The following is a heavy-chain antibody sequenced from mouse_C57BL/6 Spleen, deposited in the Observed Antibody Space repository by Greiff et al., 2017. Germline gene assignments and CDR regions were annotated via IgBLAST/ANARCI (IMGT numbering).Heavy chain of an antibody. CDR2: ISSGSSTI. V-gene: IGHV5-17*01. J-gene: IGHJ1*03. Sequence: EVQVVESGGGLVKPGGSLKLSCAASGFTFSDYGMHWVRQAPEKGLEWVAYISSGSSTIYYADTVKGRFTISRDNAKNTLFLQRTSLRSEDTAMYYCARPPPYDYEGYFDVWGTGTTVTVSS. CDR1: GFTFSDYG. CDR3: ARPPPYDYEGYFDV. D-gene: IGHD2-4*01.